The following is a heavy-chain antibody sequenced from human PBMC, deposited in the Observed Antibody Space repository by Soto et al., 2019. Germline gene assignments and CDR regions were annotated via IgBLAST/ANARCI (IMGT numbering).Heavy chain of an antibody. CDR1: GFTFSSYA. J-gene: IGHJ4*02. CDR3: ASITYYVFWGGIAY. Sequence: QVQLVESGGGVVQPGRSLRLSCAASGFTFSSYAMHWVRQAPGKGLEWVAVISYDGSNKYYADSVKGRFTISRDNSKNPRYWQLTSLGAEETAVYYWASITYYVFWGGIAYWGQGTLSPSPQ. V-gene: IGHV3-30-3*01. CDR2: ISYDGSNK. D-gene: IGHD3-3*01.